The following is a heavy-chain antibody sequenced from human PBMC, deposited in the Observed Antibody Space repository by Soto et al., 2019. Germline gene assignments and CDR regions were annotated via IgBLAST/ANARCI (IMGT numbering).Heavy chain of an antibody. Sequence: SETLSLTCTVSGGSISSYYWSWIRQPPGKGLEWIGYIYYSGSTNYNPSLKSRVTISVDTSKNQFSLKLSSVTAADTAVYYCAREYYDILTGYYSHFDYWGQGTLVTVSS. V-gene: IGHV4-59*01. CDR2: IYYSGST. CDR1: GGSISSYY. CDR3: AREYYDILTGYYSHFDY. J-gene: IGHJ4*02. D-gene: IGHD3-9*01.